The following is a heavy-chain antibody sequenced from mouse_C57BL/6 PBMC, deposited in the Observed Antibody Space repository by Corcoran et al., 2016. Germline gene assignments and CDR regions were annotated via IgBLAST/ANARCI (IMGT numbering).Heavy chain of an antibody. CDR2: INPNNGGT. CDR1: GYTFTDYY. CDR3: ARTTYYYGSSDWYFDV. J-gene: IGHJ1*03. Sequence: EVQLQQSGPELVKPGASVKISCKASGYTFTDYYMNWVKQSHGKSLEWIGDINPNNGGTSYNQKFKGKATLTVDKSSSTAYMELRSLTSEDSAVYYCARTTYYYGSSDWYFDVWGTGTTVTVSS. V-gene: IGHV1-26*01. D-gene: IGHD1-1*01.